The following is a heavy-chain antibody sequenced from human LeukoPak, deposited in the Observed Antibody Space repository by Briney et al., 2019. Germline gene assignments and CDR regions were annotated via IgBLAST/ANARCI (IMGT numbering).Heavy chain of an antibody. CDR2: INPNTGGT. Sequence: GASVKVSYKASGYTFTGDYMHWVRQAPGQGLEWMGWINPNTGGTNYAQNFQGRVTMTRDTSIGTAYMELSRVTSDDTAVYYCATVAAGGSSFDYWGQGTLVAVSS. D-gene: IGHD6-13*01. J-gene: IGHJ4*02. CDR1: GYTFTGDY. V-gene: IGHV1-2*02. CDR3: ATVAAGGSSFDY.